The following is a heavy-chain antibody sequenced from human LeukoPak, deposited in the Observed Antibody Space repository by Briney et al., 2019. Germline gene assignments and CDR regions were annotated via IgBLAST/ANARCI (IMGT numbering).Heavy chain of an antibody. D-gene: IGHD4-11*01. J-gene: IGHJ5*02. CDR3: ARSHFNYVNYFDP. CDR1: GGSISSNSHY. V-gene: IGHV4-39*01. Sequence: SETLSLTCTVSGGSISSNSHYWGWIRQPPGKGLEWIGSIYYSGSTYYNPSLKSRVTISVDTSKNQFSLKLSSVTAADTAVYYCARSHFNYVNYFDPWGQGTLVTVSS. CDR2: IYYSGST.